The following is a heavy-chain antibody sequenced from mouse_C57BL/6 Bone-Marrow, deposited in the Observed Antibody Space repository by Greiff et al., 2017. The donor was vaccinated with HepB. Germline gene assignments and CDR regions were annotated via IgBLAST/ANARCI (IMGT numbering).Heavy chain of an antibody. CDR3: ARRGYYGYPDY. CDR2: IYPRSGNT. Sequence: VKLMESGAELARPGASVKLSCKASGYTFTSYGISWVKQRTGQGLEWIGEIYPRSGNTYYNEKFKGKATLTADKYSSTAYMELRSLTSEDSAVYFCARRGYYGYPDYWGQGTTLTVSS. J-gene: IGHJ2*01. D-gene: IGHD2-2*01. V-gene: IGHV1-81*01. CDR1: GYTFTSYG.